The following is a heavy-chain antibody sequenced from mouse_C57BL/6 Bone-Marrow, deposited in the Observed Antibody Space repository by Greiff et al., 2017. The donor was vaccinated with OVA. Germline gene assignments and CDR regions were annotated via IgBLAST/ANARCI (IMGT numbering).Heavy chain of an antibody. CDR1: GYTFTDHY. D-gene: IGHD2-3*01. J-gene: IGHJ2*01. CDR2: IYPGSGNT. Sequence: QVQLQQSGAEVVRPGASVKLSCKASGYTFTDHYINWVKQRPGQGLEWIARIYPGSGNTYYNEKFKGKATLTAEKSSHTAYMQLSGLTSEDSAVYVCARDDGYFYEYWGQGTTLTVSS. CDR3: ARDDGYFYEY. V-gene: IGHV1-76*01.